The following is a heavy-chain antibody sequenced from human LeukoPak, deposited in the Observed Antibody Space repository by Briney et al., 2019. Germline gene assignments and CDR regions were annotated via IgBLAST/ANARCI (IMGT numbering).Heavy chain of an antibody. D-gene: IGHD2-2*01. CDR1: GNSISIVYY. Sequence: SETLSLTCTVSGNSISIVYYWSWIRQPPGKGLEWIGYIYYSGSTNYNPSLKSRVTISVDTSKNQFSLKLRSVTAADTAVYYCAGRRSCTSCYVTFDYWGQGTLVTVSS. J-gene: IGHJ4*02. CDR2: IYYSGST. CDR3: AGRRSCTSCYVTFDY. V-gene: IGHV4-59*12.